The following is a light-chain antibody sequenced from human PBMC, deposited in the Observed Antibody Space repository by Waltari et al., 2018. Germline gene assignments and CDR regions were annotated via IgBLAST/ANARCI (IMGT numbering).Light chain of an antibody. CDR2: EVS. CDR1: SSDVCGHNF. CDR3: TSYAGSNILV. V-gene: IGLV2-8*01. J-gene: IGLJ2*01. Sequence: QSALTQPPSASGSPGQSVTIPCTGTSSDVCGHNFVSWYQQHPGKVPKLMIHEVSKRPSGVPDRFSGSKSGDTASLTVSGLQAEDEADYYCTSYAGSNILVFGGGTKLTVL.